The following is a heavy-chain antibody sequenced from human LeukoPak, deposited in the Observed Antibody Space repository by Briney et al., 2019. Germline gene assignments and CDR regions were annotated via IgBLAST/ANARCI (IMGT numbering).Heavy chain of an antibody. J-gene: IGHJ4*02. V-gene: IGHV3-23*01. CDR2: ISGSGGST. CDR3: AKAAIAVAGNGHYFEY. D-gene: IGHD6-19*01. Sequence: PGGSLRLSCAASGFTFSRYAMSWVRQAPGKGLEWVSAISGSGGSTYYADSVKGRFTISRDNSKNTLYLQMNSLRAEDTAVYYCAKAAIAVAGNGHYFEYWGQGTLVTVSS. CDR1: GFTFSRYA.